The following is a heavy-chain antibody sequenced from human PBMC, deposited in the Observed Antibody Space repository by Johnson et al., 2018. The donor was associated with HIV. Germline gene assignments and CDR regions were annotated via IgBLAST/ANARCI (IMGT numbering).Heavy chain of an antibody. D-gene: IGHD3-10*01. J-gene: IGHJ3*02. Sequence: QVQLVESGGGLVKPGGSLRLSCAVSTFTFSEYYMRWIRQAPGKGLEWVAVISYDGSNKYYADSVKGRFTISRDNSKNTLYLQMNSLRAEDTAVYYCARGSMVRGVIHAFDIWGQGTMVTVSS. CDR1: TFTFSEYY. CDR3: ARGSMVRGVIHAFDI. CDR2: ISYDGSNK. V-gene: IGHV3-30*03.